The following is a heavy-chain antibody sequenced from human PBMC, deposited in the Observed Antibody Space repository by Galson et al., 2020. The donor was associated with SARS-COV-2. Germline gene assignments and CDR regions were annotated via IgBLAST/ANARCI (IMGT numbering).Heavy chain of an antibody. J-gene: IGHJ6*03. CDR2: ISGSGSYI. V-gene: IGHV3-21*01. D-gene: IGHD3-10*01. CDR3: ARLAGAGVVYYYYMDV. Sequence: GGSLRLSCGASGFTISSYSMIWVRQPPGKGLEWVASISGSGSYIYYADSAKGRFTISRDTAKNSLYLEMNSLRAEDTGVYHCARLAGAGVVYYYYMDVWGKGTTVTVSS. CDR1: GFTISSYS.